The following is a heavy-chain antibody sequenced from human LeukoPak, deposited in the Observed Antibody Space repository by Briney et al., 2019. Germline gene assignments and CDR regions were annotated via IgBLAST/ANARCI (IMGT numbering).Heavy chain of an antibody. CDR2: MNPNSGNT. D-gene: IGHD3-3*01. J-gene: IGHJ3*02. CDR1: GYTFTSYD. CDR3: ARGGGDYDFWSGYYSGRAFDI. Sequence: ASVKVSCKASGYTFTSYDINWVRQATGQGLEWMGWMNPNSGNTGYAQKFQGRVTMTWNTSISTAYMELSSLRSEDTAVYYCARGGGDYDFWSGYYSGRAFDIWGQGTMVTVSS. V-gene: IGHV1-8*01.